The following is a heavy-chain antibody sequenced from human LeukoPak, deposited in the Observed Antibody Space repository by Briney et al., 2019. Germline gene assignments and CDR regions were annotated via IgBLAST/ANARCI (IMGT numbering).Heavy chain of an antibody. V-gene: IGHV4-34*01. CDR2: IKHSGRT. J-gene: IGHJ5*02. CDR1: GGSFSGYY. D-gene: IGHD3-16*02. CDR3: ARCRVLVIPTAYWFDP. Sequence: SETLSLTCAVYGGSFSGYYWSRIRQPPGKGLEWIGEIKHSGRTNYNPSLKSRVTISIDTSKNQFSLKLTSVTAADTAVYYCARCRVLVIPTAYWFDPWGQGTLVTVSS.